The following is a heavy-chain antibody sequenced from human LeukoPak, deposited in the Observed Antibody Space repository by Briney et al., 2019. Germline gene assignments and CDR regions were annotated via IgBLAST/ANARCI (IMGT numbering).Heavy chain of an antibody. V-gene: IGHV1-18*01. D-gene: IGHD3-22*01. J-gene: IGHJ4*02. CDR3: ARRVNYYDSSGYADY. Sequence: GASVKVSCQASVYTFTSYGISWVGQAPGQGLEWMGWISAYNGNTNKPQKLQASVTMTTDTSTSTAYMELRSLRSDDTAVYYCARRVNYYDSSGYADYWGQGTLVTVSS. CDR1: VYTFTSYG. CDR2: ISAYNGNT.